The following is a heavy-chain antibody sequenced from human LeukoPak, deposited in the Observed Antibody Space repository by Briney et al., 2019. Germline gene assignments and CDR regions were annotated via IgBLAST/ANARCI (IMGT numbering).Heavy chain of an antibody. V-gene: IGHV5-10-1*01. Sequence: GESLKISCKGSWNSFYSHCIGWVRQMPGKGLEWMGRIDPSDSYINYSPPFQGHVTISGDKSISTAYLQWSSLKASDTAMYYCARQEWSRAAPLDYWGQGTLVTVSS. CDR1: WNSFYSHC. CDR2: IDPSDSYI. J-gene: IGHJ4*02. CDR3: ARQEWSRAAPLDY. D-gene: IGHD6-6*01.